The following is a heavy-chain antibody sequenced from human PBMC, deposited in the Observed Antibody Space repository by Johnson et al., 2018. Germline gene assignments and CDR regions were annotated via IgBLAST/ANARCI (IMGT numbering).Heavy chain of an antibody. CDR3: ARLEYEATGYFQH. V-gene: IGHV3-33*01. J-gene: IGHJ1*01. D-gene: IGHD2/OR15-2a*01. CDR1: GFTFSSYG. Sequence: VQLVETGGGVVQPGRSLRLSCAASGFTFSSYGMHWVRQAPGKGLEWVAVIWYDGSNKYYADSVKGRFTISRDNSKNTLYLQVNSLRAEDTAVYYCARLEYEATGYFQHWGQGTLVTVSS. CDR2: IWYDGSNK.